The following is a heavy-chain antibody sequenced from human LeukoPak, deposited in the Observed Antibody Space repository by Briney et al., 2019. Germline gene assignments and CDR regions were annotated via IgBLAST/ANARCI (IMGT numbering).Heavy chain of an antibody. Sequence: GASLQISCKGSGSIFTNYWIAWVRQLPGKGVEWMGIIYPDDSDTRYSPSFQGQVTISADKSISTAYLQWSSLKASDTAMYYCARRSYYDSGGYYYDFWGQGTLVTVSS. CDR3: ARRSYYDSGGYYYDF. J-gene: IGHJ4*02. CDR1: GSIFTNYW. D-gene: IGHD3-22*01. CDR2: IYPDDSDT. V-gene: IGHV5-51*01.